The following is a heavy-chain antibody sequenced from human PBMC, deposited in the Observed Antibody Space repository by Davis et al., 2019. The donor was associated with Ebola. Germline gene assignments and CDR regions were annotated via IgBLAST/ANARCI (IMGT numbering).Heavy chain of an antibody. J-gene: IGHJ4*02. V-gene: IGHV5-51*01. Sequence: GESLKISCKGSGYSFTSYWIGWVRQMPGKGLELMGIIYPGDSDTRYSPSFQGQVTISVDRSINTAYLQWRSLRASDTAIYYCARQESLYGWSDYWGQGTLVTVSS. D-gene: IGHD2-8*01. CDR3: ARQESLYGWSDY. CDR1: GYSFTSYW. CDR2: IYPGDSDT.